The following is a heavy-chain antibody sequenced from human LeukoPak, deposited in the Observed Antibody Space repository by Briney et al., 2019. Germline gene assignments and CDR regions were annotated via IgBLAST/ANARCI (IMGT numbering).Heavy chain of an antibody. CDR3: AREAADGWFDP. J-gene: IGHJ5*02. Sequence: ASVKVSCKASGYTFTSYDINWVRQATGQGLEWMGWMNPNSGNIGYAQKFQGRVTITRNTSISTAYMELSSLRSEDTAVYYCAREAADGWFDPWGQGTLVTVSS. D-gene: IGHD6-25*01. CDR2: MNPNSGNI. CDR1: GYTFTSYD. V-gene: IGHV1-8*03.